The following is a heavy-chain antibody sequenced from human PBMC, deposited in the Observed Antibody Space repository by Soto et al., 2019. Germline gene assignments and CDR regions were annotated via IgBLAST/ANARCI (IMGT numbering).Heavy chain of an antibody. V-gene: IGHV3-30*03. J-gene: IGHJ6*02. CDR1: GFTFTSYD. CDR2: ILHDGSAE. CDR3: ARSRDGYSLYFYYGMDV. Sequence: GGSLRLSCAASGFTFTSYDMHWVRQAPGKGLEWMALILHDGSAEYYADSVMGRFTISRDNSKSTLYLQMSSLRAEDTAVYYCARSRDGYSLYFYYGMDVWGQGTTVTVSS. D-gene: IGHD4-4*01.